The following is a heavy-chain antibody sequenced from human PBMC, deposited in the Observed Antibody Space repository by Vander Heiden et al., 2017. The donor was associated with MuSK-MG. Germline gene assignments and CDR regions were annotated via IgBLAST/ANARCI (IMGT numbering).Heavy chain of an antibody. Sequence: QVQLVQSAAEVKKPGASVKVSSHASGYTLASYYMHWVRQAPGQGLEWMGIINPSGGSTSYAQKFQGRVTMTRDTSTSTVYMELSSLRSEDTAVYYCARVPRTIINNCSSTSCPNYYYYGMDVWGQGTTVTVSS. D-gene: IGHD2-2*01. CDR2: INPSGGST. CDR1: GYTLASYY. V-gene: IGHV1-46*01. CDR3: ARVPRTIINNCSSTSCPNYYYYGMDV. J-gene: IGHJ6*02.